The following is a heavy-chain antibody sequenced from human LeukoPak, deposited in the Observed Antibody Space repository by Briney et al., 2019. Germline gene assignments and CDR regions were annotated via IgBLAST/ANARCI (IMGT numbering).Heavy chain of an antibody. D-gene: IGHD3-10*01. CDR3: ARMGSWVLDY. CDR2: IYSGGST. J-gene: IGHJ4*02. CDR1: GFTFSSYG. V-gene: IGHV3-66*01. Sequence: SGGSLRLSCAASGFTFSSYGMHWVRQAPGKGLEWVSVIYSGGSTYYADSVKGRFTVSRDNSKNTLYLQMNSLRAEDTAVYYCARMGSWVLDYWGQGTLVTVSS.